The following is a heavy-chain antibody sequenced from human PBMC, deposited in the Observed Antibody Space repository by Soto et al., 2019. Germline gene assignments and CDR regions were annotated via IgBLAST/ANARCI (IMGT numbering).Heavy chain of an antibody. D-gene: IGHD2-15*01. CDR3: AKDICTGGSCYSSYYYDMDV. V-gene: IGHV3-9*01. CDR2: ISWNSGNK. J-gene: IGHJ6*03. Sequence: EVQLVESGGGLVEPGRSLRLSCTASGFIFDDYAMHWVRQAPGKGLEWVSGISWNSGNKDYADSVKGRFTISRDNAKNSLFLQMNSLRAEDTALYFCAKDICTGGSCYSSYYYDMDVWGEGTTVIVSS. CDR1: GFIFDDYA.